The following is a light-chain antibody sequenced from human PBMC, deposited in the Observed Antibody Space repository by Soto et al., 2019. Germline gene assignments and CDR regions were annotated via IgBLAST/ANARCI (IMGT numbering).Light chain of an antibody. CDR3: LQHDSFPLT. CDR2: SAS. V-gene: IGKV1-17*01. Sequence: DIPMTQSPSSLSASVGDRVTITCRASQGIRNDLAWYQQKPGKAPKRLIYSASSLQSGVPSRFSGSGSGTEFTLKISSLQPEDFATDYCLQHDSFPLTFGGGTKVLIK. J-gene: IGKJ4*01. CDR1: QGIRND.